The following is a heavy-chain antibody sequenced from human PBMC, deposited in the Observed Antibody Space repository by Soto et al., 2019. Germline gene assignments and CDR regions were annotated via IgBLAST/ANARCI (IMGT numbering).Heavy chain of an antibody. Sequence: HPGGSLRLSCAASGFTFSSYGMHWVRQAPGKGLEWVAVIWYDGSNKYYADSVKGRFTISRDNSKNTLYLQMNSLRAEDTAVYYCARAETGYYYVSAFDIWGQGTMVTVSS. V-gene: IGHV3-33*01. CDR2: IWYDGSNK. J-gene: IGHJ3*02. CDR1: GFTFSSYG. D-gene: IGHD3-22*01. CDR3: ARAETGYYYVSAFDI.